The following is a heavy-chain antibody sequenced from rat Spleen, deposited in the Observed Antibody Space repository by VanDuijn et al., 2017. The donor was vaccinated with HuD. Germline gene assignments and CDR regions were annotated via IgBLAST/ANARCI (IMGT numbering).Heavy chain of an antibody. CDR3: ARTTTLDY. CDR1: GFSLTSYG. V-gene: IGHV2-16*01. CDR2: IWSGGST. Sequence: QVQLKESGPGLVQPSQTLSLTCTVSGFSLTSYGVSWVRQPPGKGLEWIGAIWSGGSTDYNSALKSRLSISRDTSNSQVLLKRNSLQTEDTAMYFWARTTTLDYWGQGVMVTVSS. D-gene: IGHD1-4*01. J-gene: IGHJ2*01.